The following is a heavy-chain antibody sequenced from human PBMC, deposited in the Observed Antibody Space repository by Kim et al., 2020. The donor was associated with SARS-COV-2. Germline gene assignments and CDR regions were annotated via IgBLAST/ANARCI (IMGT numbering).Heavy chain of an antibody. J-gene: IGHJ4*02. CDR2: VSSSGGST. Sequence: GGSLRLSCAASGFTFSSYGMNWVRQAPGKGLEWVSSVSSSGGSTYYADSVKGRFTISRDNSKKTLYLQMNSLRAEDTAVYYCAKGYGAVRGVIIYSFDYWGQGTLVTVSS. D-gene: IGHD3-10*01. V-gene: IGHV3-23*01. CDR3: AKGYGAVRGVIIYSFDY. CDR1: GFTFSSYG.